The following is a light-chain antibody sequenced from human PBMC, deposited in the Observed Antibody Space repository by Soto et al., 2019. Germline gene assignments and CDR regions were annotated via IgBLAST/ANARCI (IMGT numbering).Light chain of an antibody. CDR1: QGIWSN. Sequence: DIQLTQSPSFLSASVGDRVTITCRASQGIWSNLAWYQQKPGRAPKLLIYPAATLKSGVPSRYSGSGSGTEFTLTISSLQPEDFATYYCQHLNSYPWTFGQGTKVEIK. CDR2: PAA. J-gene: IGKJ1*01. V-gene: IGKV1-9*01. CDR3: QHLNSYPWT.